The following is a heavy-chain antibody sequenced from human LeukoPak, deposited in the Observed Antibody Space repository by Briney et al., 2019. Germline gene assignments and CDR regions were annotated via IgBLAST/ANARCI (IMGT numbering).Heavy chain of an antibody. CDR1: GYTFTVYY. D-gene: IGHD4-17*01. CDR3: ARGIVRYGNDATRRFDP. J-gene: IGHJ5*02. V-gene: IGHV1-2*02. Sequence: ASVKVSCKASGYTFTVYYIHWMRQAPGQGLEWMGWIDPNSGGTNYAQKFQGRVTMTRDTSISAAYMELSRLRSDDTAVYYCARGIVRYGNDATRRFDPWGQGTLVTVSS. CDR2: IDPNSGGT.